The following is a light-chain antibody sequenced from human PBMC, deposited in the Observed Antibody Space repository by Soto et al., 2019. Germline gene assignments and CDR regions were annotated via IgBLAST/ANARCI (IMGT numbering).Light chain of an antibody. CDR1: ESLVHSDGKTY. J-gene: IGKJ1*01. Sequence: IVLTQTPLSSAVTLGQPASFSCGSSESLVHSDGKTYLGWLHLRPGQPPRLLICQISRRPPGVPDRFSGSGAGTNFTLKISRVEPEDVGIFYCMQASQLRTFGQGTKV. CDR2: QIS. V-gene: IGKV2-24*01. CDR3: MQASQLRT.